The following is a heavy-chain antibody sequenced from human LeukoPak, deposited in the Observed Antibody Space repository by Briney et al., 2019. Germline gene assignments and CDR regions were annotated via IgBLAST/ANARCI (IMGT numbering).Heavy chain of an antibody. CDR1: GFTFSSYG. CDR3: AELGITMIGGV. V-gene: IGHV3-48*04. J-gene: IGHJ6*04. D-gene: IGHD3-10*02. CDR2: ISSSDSTI. Sequence: GGSLRLSCAASGFTFSSYGMHWVRQAPGKGLEWVSYISSSDSTIYYADSVKGRFTISRDNVKNSLYLQMNSLRAEDTAVYYCAELGITMIGGVWGKGTTVTISS.